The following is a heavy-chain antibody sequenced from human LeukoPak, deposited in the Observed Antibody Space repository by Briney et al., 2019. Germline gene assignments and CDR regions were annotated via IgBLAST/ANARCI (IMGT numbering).Heavy chain of an antibody. CDR3: ARGAQQLGTGWFDP. V-gene: IGHV3-53*04. CDR1: GFTVSSNY. CDR2: IYSGGST. Sequence: GGSLRLSCAASGFTVSSNYMSWVRQAPGKGLEWVSVIYSGGSTYYADSVKGRFTISRHNSRNTLYLQMSSLRSEDTAVYYCARGAQQLGTGWFDPWGQGTLVTVSS. J-gene: IGHJ5*02. D-gene: IGHD6-13*01.